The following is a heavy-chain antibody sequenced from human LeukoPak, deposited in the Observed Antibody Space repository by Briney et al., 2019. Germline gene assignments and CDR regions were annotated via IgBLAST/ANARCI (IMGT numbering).Heavy chain of an antibody. CDR1: GFTFDDYG. CDR2: ISGSSGYI. D-gene: IGHD4-17*01. Sequence: GGSLRLSCAATGFTFDDYGMHWVRQAPGKGLEWVSSISGSSGYIYYADSVKGRFTISRDNAKNSLYLQMNSLRAEDTAVYYCARDMAATVTTPLDYWGQGTLVTVSS. CDR3: ARDMAATVTTPLDY. J-gene: IGHJ4*02. V-gene: IGHV3-21*01.